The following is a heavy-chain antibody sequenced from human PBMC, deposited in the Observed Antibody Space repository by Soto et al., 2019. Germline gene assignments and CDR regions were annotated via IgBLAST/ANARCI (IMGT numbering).Heavy chain of an antibody. D-gene: IGHD5-18*01. V-gene: IGHV1-18*01. CDR3: ATQIDTVMVFRD. Sequence: QVQLVQSGAEVKKPGASVKVSCKASDKTFLSYGISWVRQGPGQGLEWMGWISPYNGHTNYAQKLPGRVTMTTDTSTSTAYMELRSLRSDDTAVYYCATQIDTVMVFRDWGQGTLVTVSS. CDR1: DKTFLSYG. J-gene: IGHJ4*02. CDR2: ISPYNGHT.